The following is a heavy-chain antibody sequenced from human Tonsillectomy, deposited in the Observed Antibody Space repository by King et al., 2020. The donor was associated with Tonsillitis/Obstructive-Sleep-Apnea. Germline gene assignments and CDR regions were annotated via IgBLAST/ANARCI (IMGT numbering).Heavy chain of an antibody. CDR2: IYYSGTS. D-gene: IGHD3-3*01. CDR3: ARNRPRNDFWSGVDGLDF. J-gene: IGHJ3*01. CDR1: GVSIRSYY. V-gene: IGHV4-59*01. Sequence: VQLQESGPGLVKPSETLSLKCSVSGVSIRSYYWSWIRQSPGKGLEWIGYIYYSGTSKYKSSLKSRVTMSVDPSKNHLSLRLSSMTVADTAVYYCARNRPRNDFWSGVDGLDFWGQGTMVSVSS.